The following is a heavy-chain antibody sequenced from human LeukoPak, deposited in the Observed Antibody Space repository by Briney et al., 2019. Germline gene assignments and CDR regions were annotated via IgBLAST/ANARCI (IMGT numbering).Heavy chain of an antibody. CDR3: ARASGLLWFGD. CDR2: ISYDGSNK. J-gene: IGHJ4*02. CDR1: GFTFGSYA. D-gene: IGHD3-10*01. V-gene: IGHV3-30*04. Sequence: GGSLRLSCAASGFTFGSYAMHWVRQAPGKGLEWVAVISYDGSNKYYADSVKGRFTISRDNSKNTLYLQMNSLSAEDTAVYYCARASGLLWFGDWGQGTLVTVSS.